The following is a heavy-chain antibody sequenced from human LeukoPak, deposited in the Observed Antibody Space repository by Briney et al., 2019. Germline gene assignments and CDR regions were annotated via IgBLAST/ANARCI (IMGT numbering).Heavy chain of an antibody. J-gene: IGHJ3*02. CDR1: GYTFTGYY. CDR2: INPKSGGT. V-gene: IGHV1-2*02. CDR3: ARSLHYYDSSGDRRGNAFDI. Sequence: ASVKVSCKASGYTFTGYYMHWVRQAPGQGLEWMGWINPKSGGTNYAQRFQGRVTMTRDTSISTAYMELSRLRSDDTAVYYCARSLHYYDSSGDRRGNAFDIWGQGTMVTVSS. D-gene: IGHD3-22*01.